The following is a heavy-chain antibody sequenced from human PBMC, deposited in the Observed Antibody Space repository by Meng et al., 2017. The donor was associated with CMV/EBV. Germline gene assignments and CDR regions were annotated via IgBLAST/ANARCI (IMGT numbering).Heavy chain of an antibody. D-gene: IGHD1-26*01. CDR2: IIPIFGTA. CDR3: AREGAMGLCDY. J-gene: IGHJ4*02. CDR1: GYTFTSYD. Sequence: SVKVSCKASGYTFTSYDINWVRQAPGQGLEWMGGIIPIFGTANYAQKFQGRVTITTDESTSTAYMELSSLRSEDTAVYYCAREGAMGLCDYWGQGTLVTVSS. V-gene: IGHV1-69*05.